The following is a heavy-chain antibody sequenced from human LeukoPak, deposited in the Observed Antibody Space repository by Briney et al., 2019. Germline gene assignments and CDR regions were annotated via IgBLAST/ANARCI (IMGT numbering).Heavy chain of an antibody. J-gene: IGHJ4*02. D-gene: IGHD5-18*01. CDR3: ATAGGYSYGSRFDR. CDR2: ILYGGSPR. V-gene: IGHV3-30*02. Sequence: PGGSLRLSCVGYGFTFRASPVHWVRQTPERGLEWVALILYGGSPRYYADFVKGRFTISRDDSRNTVYLQMNSLRGDDTALYFCATAGGYSYGSRFDRWGQGTLVTVSS. CDR1: GFTFRASP.